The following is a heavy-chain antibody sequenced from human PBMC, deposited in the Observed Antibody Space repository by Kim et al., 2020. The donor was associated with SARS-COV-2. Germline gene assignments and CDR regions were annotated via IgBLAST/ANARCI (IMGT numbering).Heavy chain of an antibody. CDR3: ARGPSDCSSTSCYDAFDI. J-gene: IGHJ3*02. D-gene: IGHD2-2*01. CDR1: GYTFTSYD. V-gene: IGHV1-8*01. CDR2: MNPNSGNT. Sequence: ASVKVSCKASGYTFTSYDINWVRQATGQGLEWMGWMNPNSGNTGYAQKFQGRVTMTRNTSISTAYMELSSLRSEDTAVYYCARGPSDCSSTSCYDAFDIWAQGTMVTVSS.